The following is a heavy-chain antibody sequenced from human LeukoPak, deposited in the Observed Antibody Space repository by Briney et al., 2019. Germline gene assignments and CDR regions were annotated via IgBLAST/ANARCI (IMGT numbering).Heavy chain of an antibody. D-gene: IGHD6-13*01. J-gene: IGHJ3*02. V-gene: IGHV4-59*01. CDR1: GGSISSYY. CDR2: VYYSGST. CDR3: ARRYSSSWSDAFDI. Sequence: PSETLSLTCSFSGGSISSYYWSWIRQPPGKGLEWIGYVYYSGSTNYNPSLKSRVTISVDTSKNQFSLKLSSVTAADTAVYYCARRYSSSWSDAFDIWGQGTMVTVSS.